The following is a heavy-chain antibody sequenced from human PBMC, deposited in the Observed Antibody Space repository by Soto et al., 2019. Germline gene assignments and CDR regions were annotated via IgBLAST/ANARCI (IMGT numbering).Heavy chain of an antibody. CDR3: AGPGDCSGGTCHENWFDP. CDR2: IYYSGST. Sequence: QLQLQESGPGLLKPSETLSLTCTVSGGSITSSTFSWGWIRQPPGKGLEWLGSIYYSGSTYYNPSLKSRVPLSVDTSKNQLSLKLKSVTAADTAVYYCAGPGDCSGGTCHENWFDPWGQGSLVTVSS. V-gene: IGHV4-39*01. D-gene: IGHD2-15*01. CDR1: GGSITSSTFS. J-gene: IGHJ5*02.